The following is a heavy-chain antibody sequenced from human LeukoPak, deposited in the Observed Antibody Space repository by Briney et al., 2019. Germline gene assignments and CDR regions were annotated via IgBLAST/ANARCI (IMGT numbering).Heavy chain of an antibody. CDR3: ARGWYGYNWFDP. Sequence: SETLSLTCVVYGGSFSGYYWSWIRQPPGKGLEWIGEINHSGSTNYNPSLKSRVTISVDTSKNQFSLKLSSVTAADTAVYYCARGWYGYNWFDPWGQGTLVTVSS. J-gene: IGHJ5*02. CDR1: GGSFSGYY. V-gene: IGHV4-34*01. CDR2: INHSGST. D-gene: IGHD6-13*01.